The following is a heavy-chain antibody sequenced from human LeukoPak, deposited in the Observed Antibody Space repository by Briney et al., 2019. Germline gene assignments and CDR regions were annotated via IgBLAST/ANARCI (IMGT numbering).Heavy chain of an antibody. J-gene: IGHJ4*02. CDR3: ARRRCSGGSCYANWVDY. CDR1: GSTFTGYY. Sequence: ASVKVSCKASGSTFTGYYMHWVRQAPGQGLEWMGWINPNSGGTNYAQKFQGRVTMTRDTSISTAYMELSRLRSDDTAVYYCARRRCSGGSCYANWVDYWGQGTLVTVSS. CDR2: INPNSGGT. D-gene: IGHD2-15*01. V-gene: IGHV1-2*02.